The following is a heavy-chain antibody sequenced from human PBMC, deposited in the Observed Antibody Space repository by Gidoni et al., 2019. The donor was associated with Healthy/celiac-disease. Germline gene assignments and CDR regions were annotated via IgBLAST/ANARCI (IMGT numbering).Heavy chain of an antibody. D-gene: IGHD3-10*01. V-gene: IGHV4-4*07. CDR3: ARGAFQYYYGSGSRLDP. Sequence: QVQLQESGPGLVKPSETLSLTCTVSGGSISSYYWSWIRQPAGKGLDWIGRIYTSGSTNYNPSLKSRVTMSVDTSKNQFSLKLSSVTAADTAVYYCARGAFQYYYGSGSRLDPWGQGTLVTVSS. CDR2: IYTSGST. J-gene: IGHJ5*02. CDR1: GGSISSYY.